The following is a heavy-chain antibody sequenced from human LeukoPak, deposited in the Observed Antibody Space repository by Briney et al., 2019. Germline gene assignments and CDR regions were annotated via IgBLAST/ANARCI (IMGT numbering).Heavy chain of an antibody. CDR1: GFTFRSYW. J-gene: IGHJ4*02. CDR2: IKRDGSET. Sequence: GVSLRLSCAASGFTFRSYWMSWVRQAPGKGLEWVANIKRDGSETYYMDTVRGRFTISRDNAKNSLFLQMVRLRAEDTAVYYCARGRYSSTTYYFDYWGQGTPVTVSS. D-gene: IGHD5-18*01. CDR3: ARGRYSSTTYYFDY. V-gene: IGHV3-7*03.